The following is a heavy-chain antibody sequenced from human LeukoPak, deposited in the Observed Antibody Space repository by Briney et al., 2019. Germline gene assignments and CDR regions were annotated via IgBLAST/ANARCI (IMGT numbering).Heavy chain of an antibody. CDR3: ARGNLPYYFDF. V-gene: IGHV4-59*01. D-gene: IGHD4-23*01. J-gene: IGHJ4*02. CDR1: GDSISGYY. Sequence: PSETLSLTRTVSGDSISGYYWSWIRQPPGKRLEWIGYIYYTGNTNYNPSLKSRVTMSVDSSKNQFSLRLNSVTAADTAVYYCARGNLPYYFDFWGQGTLVTVSS. CDR2: IYYTGNT.